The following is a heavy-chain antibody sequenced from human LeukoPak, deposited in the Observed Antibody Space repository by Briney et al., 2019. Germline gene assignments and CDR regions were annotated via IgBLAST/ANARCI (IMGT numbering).Heavy chain of an antibody. V-gene: IGHV3-48*03. CDR1: GFTFSSYE. Sequence: GGSLRLSCAASGFTFSSYEMNWVRQAPGKGLEWVSYISSSGSTIYYADSVKGRFTISRDNAKNSLYLQMNSLRAEDTAVYYCARDWEYSSGWYGRYYYMDVWGKGTTVTVSS. D-gene: IGHD6-19*01. J-gene: IGHJ6*03. CDR2: ISSSGSTI. CDR3: ARDWEYSSGWYGRYYYMDV.